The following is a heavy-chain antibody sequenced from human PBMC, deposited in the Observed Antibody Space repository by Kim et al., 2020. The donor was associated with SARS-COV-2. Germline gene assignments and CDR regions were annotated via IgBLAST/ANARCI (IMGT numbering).Heavy chain of an antibody. V-gene: IGHV3-9*01. CDR2: ISWNSGSI. CDR1: GFTFDDYA. J-gene: IGHJ3*02. D-gene: IGHD3-22*01. CDR3: AKDNDDSSGPGDAFDI. Sequence: GGSLRLSCAASGFTFDDYAMHWVRQAPGKGLEWVSGISWNSGSIGYADSVKGRFTISRDNAKNSLYLQLNSLRAEDTALYYCAKDNDDSSGPGDAFDIWGQGTMVTVSS.